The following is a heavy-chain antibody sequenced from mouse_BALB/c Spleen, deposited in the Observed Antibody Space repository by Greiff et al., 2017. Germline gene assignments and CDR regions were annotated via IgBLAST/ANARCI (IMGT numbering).Heavy chain of an antibody. CDR3: ARDDGAGGAMDY. J-gene: IGHJ4*01. CDR2: IWAGGST. Sequence: VQLQESGPGLVAPSQSLSITCTVSGFSLTSYGVHWVRQPPGKGLEWLGVIWAGGSTNYNSALMYRLSISKDNSKSQVFLKMNSLQTDDTAMYYCARDDGAGGAMDYWGQGTSVTVSS. CDR1: GFSLTSYG. V-gene: IGHV2-9*02.